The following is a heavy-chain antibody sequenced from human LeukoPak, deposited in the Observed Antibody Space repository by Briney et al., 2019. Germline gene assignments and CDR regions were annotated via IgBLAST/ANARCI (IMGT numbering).Heavy chain of an antibody. CDR3: AREGYSGSPPGEYYFDY. V-gene: IGHV3-48*04. Sequence: GGSLRLSCAASGFTFSSYSMNWVRQAPGKGLEWVSYISSSSSTIYYADSVKGRFTISRDNAKNSLYLQMNSLRAEDTAVYYCAREGYSGSPPGEYYFDYWGQGTLVTVSS. D-gene: IGHD1-26*01. CDR2: ISSSSSTI. CDR1: GFTFSSYS. J-gene: IGHJ4*02.